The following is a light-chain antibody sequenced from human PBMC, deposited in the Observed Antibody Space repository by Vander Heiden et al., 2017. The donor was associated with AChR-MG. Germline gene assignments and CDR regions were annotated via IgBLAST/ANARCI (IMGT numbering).Light chain of an antibody. V-gene: IGLV8-61*01. CDR3: ALYMGSGSWV. J-gene: IGLJ3*02. Sequence: QTVVTQDPSFSVSPGGTATLTCGLRSGSVSTPYDPSWYQQTPGQAPRTLIYSTDTRSSVVPDRFSGSILGYKAALTITVAQADDESNYYCALYMGSGSWVFGGGTKLTVL. CDR1: SGSVSTPYD. CDR2: STD.